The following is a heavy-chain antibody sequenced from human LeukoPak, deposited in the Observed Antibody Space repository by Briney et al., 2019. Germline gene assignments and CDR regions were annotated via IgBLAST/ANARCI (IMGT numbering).Heavy chain of an antibody. CDR3: ARDGSITMVRGVIITGNWFDP. CDR2: INPNSGGT. D-gene: IGHD3-10*01. Sequence: ASVKVSCKASGYTFTGYYMHWVRQAPGQGLEWMGWINPNSGGTNYAQKFQGWVTMTRDTSISTAYMELSRLRSDDTAVYYCARDGSITMVRGVIITGNWFDPWGQGTLVTVSS. V-gene: IGHV1-2*04. J-gene: IGHJ5*02. CDR1: GYTFTGYY.